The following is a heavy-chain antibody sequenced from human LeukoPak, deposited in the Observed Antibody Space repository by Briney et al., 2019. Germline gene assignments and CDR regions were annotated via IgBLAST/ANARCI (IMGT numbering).Heavy chain of an antibody. Sequence: GGSLRLSCAASGFTFSSYALSWVRQAPGKGLEWVSAISGSGGSTYYADSVKGRFTISRDNSKNTLYLQMNSLRAEDTAVYYCAKDFSIAAAGTIDAFDIWGQGTMVTVSS. D-gene: IGHD6-13*01. J-gene: IGHJ3*02. V-gene: IGHV3-23*01. CDR1: GFTFSSYA. CDR3: AKDFSIAAAGTIDAFDI. CDR2: ISGSGGST.